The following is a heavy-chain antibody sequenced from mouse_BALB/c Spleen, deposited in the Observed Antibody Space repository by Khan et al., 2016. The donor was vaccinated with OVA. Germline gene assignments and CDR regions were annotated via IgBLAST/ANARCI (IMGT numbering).Heavy chain of an antibody. J-gene: IGHJ2*01. CDR3: ARRGLRWDFDY. CDR1: GYTFTSYW. D-gene: IGHD1-1*01. CDR2: INPSTGYT. Sequence: VQLQESGAELAKPGASVKMSCKASGYTFTSYWMNWVKQRPGQGLEWIGYINPSTGYTEYNQKFKDKATLTADKSSSTAYMQLSSLTSEDSAVYYFARRGLRWDFDYWGQGTTLTVSS. V-gene: IGHV1-7*01.